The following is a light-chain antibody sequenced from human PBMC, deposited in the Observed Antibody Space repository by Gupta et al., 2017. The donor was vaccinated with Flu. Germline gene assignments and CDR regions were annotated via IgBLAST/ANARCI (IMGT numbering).Light chain of an antibody. CDR2: DPS. J-gene: IGKJ5*01. CDR3: QQYNHWPLT. V-gene: IGKV3-15*01. CDR1: HSVSNK. Sequence: GDTATLSCRASHSVSNKVAWYQQKPGQSPRLLIYDPSTRATGVPARFSGGGYGTVFSLTISSLQSEDFAVYFCQQYNHWPLTFGQGTRLEIK.